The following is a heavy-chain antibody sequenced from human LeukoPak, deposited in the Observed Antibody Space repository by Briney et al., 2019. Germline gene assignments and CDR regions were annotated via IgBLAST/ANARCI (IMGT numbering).Heavy chain of an antibody. CDR2: INTDGSST. Sequence: PGGSLRLSCAASGFTFSSYAMHWVRQAPGKGLVWVSRINTDGSSTNYADSVQGRFTISRDNAKNTLYLQMNSLRAEDTAVYYCVELGSGGWGQGTLVTVSS. CDR3: VELGSGG. D-gene: IGHD2-15*01. J-gene: IGHJ4*02. V-gene: IGHV3-74*01. CDR1: GFTFSSYA.